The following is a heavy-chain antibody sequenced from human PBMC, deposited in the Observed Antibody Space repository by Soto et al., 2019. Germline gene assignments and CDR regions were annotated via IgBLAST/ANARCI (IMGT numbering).Heavy chain of an antibody. CDR3: ASSGGAPYYYYGMDV. J-gene: IGHJ6*02. V-gene: IGHV4-39*01. CDR1: GGSINSSNYY. CDR2: IYYGEST. D-gene: IGHD3-10*01. Sequence: ETLSLTCTVSGGSINSSNYYWGWIRQPPGKGLEWIGNIYYGESTYYNPSLKSRVTIFVDTSKNQFSLKLSSVTAADTAVYYCASSGGAPYYYYGMDVWGQGTTVTVSS.